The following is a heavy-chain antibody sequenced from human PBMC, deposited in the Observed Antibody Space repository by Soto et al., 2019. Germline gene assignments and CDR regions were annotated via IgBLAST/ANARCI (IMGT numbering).Heavy chain of an antibody. CDR1: GGSISSNSYY. D-gene: IGHD3-3*01. V-gene: IGHV4-30-4*08. Sequence: SETLSLTCTVSGGSISSNSYYWSWIRQHPGKGLEWIGYISHSGSTYYNPSLKIRVTISVDTSKNQFSLKLSSVTAADTAVYYCARSTIFGVVHYDYWGLGTLVTVSS. J-gene: IGHJ4*02. CDR2: ISHSGST. CDR3: ARSTIFGVVHYDY.